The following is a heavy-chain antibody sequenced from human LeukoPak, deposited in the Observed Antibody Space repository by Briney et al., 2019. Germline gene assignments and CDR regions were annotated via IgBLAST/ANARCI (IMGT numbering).Heavy chain of an antibody. CDR1: GGSLSSYY. J-gene: IGHJ5*02. CDR2: IYTGGST. CDR3: ARLRVSSSWYRRWFDP. Sequence: PSETLSLTCTVSGGSLSSYYWNWIRQPAGKGLEWIGRIYTGGSTNYNPSLKSRVTMSVDTSKNQFSLKLSSVTAADTAVYYCARLRVSSSWYRRWFDPWGQGTLVTVSS. V-gene: IGHV4-4*07. D-gene: IGHD6-13*01.